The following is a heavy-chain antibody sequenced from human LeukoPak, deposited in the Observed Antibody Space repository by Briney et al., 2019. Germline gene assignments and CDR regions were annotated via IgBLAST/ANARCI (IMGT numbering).Heavy chain of an antibody. V-gene: IGHV3-11*01. J-gene: IGHJ3*02. CDR3: AREGTKYDFWRGYYRSDAFDI. Sequence: GGSLRLSCAAAGFTFSDYYMSWIRQAPGKGLEWVSYISSSGSTIYYADSVKDRFTISRGNAKNSLYLQMNSLRAEDTAVYYCAREGTKYDFWRGYYRSDAFDIWGQGTMVTVSS. D-gene: IGHD3-3*01. CDR1: GFTFSDYY. CDR2: ISSSGSTI.